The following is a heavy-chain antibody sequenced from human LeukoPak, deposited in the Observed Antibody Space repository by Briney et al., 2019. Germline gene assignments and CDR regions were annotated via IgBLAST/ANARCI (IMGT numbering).Heavy chain of an antibody. CDR3: LRTANFAAGYYIDY. V-gene: IGHV3-21*01. D-gene: IGHD6-13*01. Sequence: GGSLRLSCAASGFTFSSYTMNWVRQAPGKGLEWVSSISGSSRHKYYADSVKGRFTISRDNAKNSLYLQMNSLRAEDTAVYYCLRTANFAAGYYIDYWGQGTLVTVSS. CDR2: ISGSSRHK. CDR1: GFTFSSYT. J-gene: IGHJ4*02.